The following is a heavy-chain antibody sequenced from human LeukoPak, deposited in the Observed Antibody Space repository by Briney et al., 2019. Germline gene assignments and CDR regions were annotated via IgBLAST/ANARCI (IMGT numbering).Heavy chain of an antibody. D-gene: IGHD3-16*02. V-gene: IGHV3-23*01. CDR2: ISGSGGST. CDR1: GGSIGSNN. J-gene: IGHJ4*02. Sequence: ETLSLTCAVSGGSIGSNNWWSWVRQAPGKGLEWVSSISGSGGSTSYADSVKGRFTISRDNSKNTLYLQMNSLRAEDTAVYFCAKDKDYVWGGYRYMGSFDYWGQGTLVTVSS. CDR3: AKDKDYVWGGYRYMGSFDY.